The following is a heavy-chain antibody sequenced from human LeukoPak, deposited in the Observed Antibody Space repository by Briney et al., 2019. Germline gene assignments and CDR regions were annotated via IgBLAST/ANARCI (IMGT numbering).Heavy chain of an antibody. CDR2: IKSKTDGGTT. D-gene: IGHD6-13*01. CDR1: GFTFSNAW. Sequence: GGSLRLCCAASGFTFSNAWMGWGRQAPGKGLEWVGRIKSKTDGGTTDYAAPVKGRFTISRDDSKNTLYLQMNSLKTEDTAVYDCTTVPPSSSWIWSDAFDIWGQGTMVTVSS. J-gene: IGHJ3*02. CDR3: TTVPPSSSWIWSDAFDI. V-gene: IGHV3-15*01.